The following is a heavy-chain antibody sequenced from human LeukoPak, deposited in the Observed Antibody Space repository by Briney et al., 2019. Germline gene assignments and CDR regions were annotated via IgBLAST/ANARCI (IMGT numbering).Heavy chain of an antibody. V-gene: IGHV1-2*02. CDR1: GYTFTGSY. J-gene: IGHJ4*02. Sequence: GASVKVSCKASGYTFTGSYMHWVRQAPGQGLEWMGWINPNSGGTNYAQKFQGRVTMTRDTSISTAYMELSRLRSDDTAVYYCARVLELQSWFPIFDYWGQGTLVTVSS. D-gene: IGHD1-7*01. CDR3: ARVLELQSWFPIFDY. CDR2: INPNSGGT.